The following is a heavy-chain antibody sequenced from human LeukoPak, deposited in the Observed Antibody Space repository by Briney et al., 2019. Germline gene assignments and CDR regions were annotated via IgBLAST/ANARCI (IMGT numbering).Heavy chain of an antibody. CDR1: GFTFSSYW. Sequence: GGSLRLSCAASGFTFSSYWMHWVRQAPGKGLVWVSRINSDGSSTSYADSVKGRFTISRDNAKNTLYLQMNSLRAEDTAVYYCARLVLTGRLDYWGQGTLVTVSS. CDR3: ARLVLTGRLDY. J-gene: IGHJ4*02. CDR2: INSDGSST. D-gene: IGHD1-14*01. V-gene: IGHV3-74*01.